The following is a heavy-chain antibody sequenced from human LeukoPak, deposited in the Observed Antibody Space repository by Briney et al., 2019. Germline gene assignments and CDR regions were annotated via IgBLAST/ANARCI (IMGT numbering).Heavy chain of an antibody. V-gene: IGHV4-59*12. CDR3: ARGNDFWSGQDY. CDR2: IYYSGST. J-gene: IGHJ4*02. CDR1: GGSISSYY. D-gene: IGHD3-3*01. Sequence: SETLSLTCTVSGGSISSYYWSWIRQPPGKGLEWIGYIYYSGSTNYNPSLKSRVTIPVDKSKNQFSLKLSSVTAADTAVYYCARGNDFWSGQDYWGQGTLVTVSS.